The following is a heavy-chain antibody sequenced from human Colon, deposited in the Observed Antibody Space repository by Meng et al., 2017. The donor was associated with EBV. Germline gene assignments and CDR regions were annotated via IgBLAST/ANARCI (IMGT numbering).Heavy chain of an antibody. Sequence: QGQLLEPGPGLVKPSETLSPTCAVSGGSSSSYNWWSWVRLAPGKGLEWIGEIYHSGSTNSNPSLRSRLTLSVDKSKNQISLKLTSVTAADTALYYCAKVQSSGRFSWFDPWGQGTLVRLL. J-gene: IGHJ5*02. V-gene: IGHV4-4*02. CDR3: AKVQSSGRFSWFDP. CDR2: IYHSGST. CDR1: GGSSSSYNW. D-gene: IGHD3-10*01.